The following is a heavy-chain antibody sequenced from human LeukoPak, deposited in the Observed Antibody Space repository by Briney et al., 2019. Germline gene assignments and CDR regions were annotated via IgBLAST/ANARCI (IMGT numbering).Heavy chain of an antibody. J-gene: IGHJ4*02. CDR3: ATALTLRGEYYFDY. D-gene: IGHD4-17*01. CDR1: GYTLTELS. V-gene: IGHV1-24*01. Sequence: ASVKVSCKVSGYTLTELSMHWVRQALGKGLEWMGGFDPEDGETIYAQKFQGRVTMTEDTSTDTAYMELSSLRSEDTAVYYCATALTLRGEYYFDYWGQGTLVTVSS. CDR2: FDPEDGET.